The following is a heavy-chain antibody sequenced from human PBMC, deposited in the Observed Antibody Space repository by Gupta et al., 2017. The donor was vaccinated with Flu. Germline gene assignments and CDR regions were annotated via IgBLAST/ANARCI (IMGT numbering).Heavy chain of an antibody. J-gene: IGHJ4*02. CDR2: IGSDGSRT. V-gene: IGHV3-74*01. CDR3: AREMAHSSAYDY. Sequence: VRQAPGKGRVWVSRIGSDGSRTAYADSVKGRFTISRDNAKNTLYLQMNSLRAEDTAVYYCAREMAHSSAYDYWGQGTLLTVSS. D-gene: IGHD6-19*01.